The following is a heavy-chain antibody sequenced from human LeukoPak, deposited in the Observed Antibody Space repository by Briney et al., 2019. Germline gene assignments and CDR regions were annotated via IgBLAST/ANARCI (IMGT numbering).Heavy chain of an antibody. D-gene: IGHD2-21*01. CDR2: ISGSGGST. V-gene: IGHV3-23*01. CDR1: GFTFSSYA. J-gene: IGHJ4*02. Sequence: GGSLRLSCAASGFTFSSYAMSWVRQAPGKGLEWVSGISGSGGSTYYADSVKGRFTISRDNAKNSLYLQMNSLRAEDTAVYYCARGEPYFDYWGQGTLVTVSS. CDR3: ARGEPYFDY.